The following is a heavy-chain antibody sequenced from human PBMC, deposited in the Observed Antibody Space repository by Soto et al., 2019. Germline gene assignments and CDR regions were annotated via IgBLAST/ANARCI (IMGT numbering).Heavy chain of an antibody. CDR3: ARDGSRYDFWSGPYYFDY. CDR1: GDSISSSDYY. D-gene: IGHD3-3*01. V-gene: IGHV4-61*08. CDR2: IYYSGST. J-gene: IGHJ4*02. Sequence: SETLSLTCAVSGDSISSSDYYWGWIRQPPGKGLEWIGYIYYSGSTNYTPSLQSRVTISVDTSKNQFSLKLSSVSAADTAVYYCARDGSRYDFWSGPYYFDYWGQGTLVTVSS.